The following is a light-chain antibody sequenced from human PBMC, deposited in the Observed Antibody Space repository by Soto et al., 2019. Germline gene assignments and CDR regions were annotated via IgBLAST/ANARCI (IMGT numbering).Light chain of an antibody. CDR1: NSDMGGYNY. J-gene: IGLJ3*02. V-gene: IGLV2-14*03. Sequence: QSALTQPASVSGSPGQSITISCTGTNSDMGGYNYVSWYQQHPGKAPKLMIYEVTNRPSGVSNRFSGSKSGNTASLTISGLQAEDEADYYCSSYTTNILWVFGGGTKLTVL. CDR2: EVT. CDR3: SSYTTNILWV.